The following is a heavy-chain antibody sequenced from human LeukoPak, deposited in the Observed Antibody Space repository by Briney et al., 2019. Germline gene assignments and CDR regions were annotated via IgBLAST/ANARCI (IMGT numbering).Heavy chain of an antibody. CDR2: IDDGGNT. CDR3: ARFSRITCGDWGDAFDL. V-gene: IGHV4-34*01. D-gene: IGHD2-21*02. CDR1: GGSFSDYF. Sequence: SETLSLMCSVYGGSFSDYFWSWIRQPPGKGLEWIGEIDDGGNTNYNPSLMSRVIVSMEKSKKQFSLMMRSVTAADTAVYYCARFSRITCGDWGDAFDLWGQGATVIVSS. J-gene: IGHJ3*01.